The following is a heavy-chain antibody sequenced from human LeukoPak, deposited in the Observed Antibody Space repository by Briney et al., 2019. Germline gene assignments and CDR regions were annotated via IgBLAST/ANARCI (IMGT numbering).Heavy chain of an antibody. CDR1: RFTFSNSW. J-gene: IGHJ6*03. V-gene: IGHV3-7*01. Sequence: PGGSLRLSCAASRFTFSNSWMSWVRLAPGKGMEWVANIKQDGSEKYYVDSVKGRFTISRDNAKNSLYLQMNSLRAEDTAVYYCAGCSTVTTYYYSYYMDIWGKGTTVTASS. D-gene: IGHD4-17*01. CDR3: AGCSTVTTYYYSYYMDI. CDR2: IKQDGSEK.